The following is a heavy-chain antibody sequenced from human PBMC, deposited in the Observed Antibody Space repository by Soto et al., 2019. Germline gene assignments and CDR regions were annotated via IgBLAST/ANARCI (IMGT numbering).Heavy chain of an antibody. J-gene: IGHJ4*02. V-gene: IGHV4-31*03. CDR2: IYYSGTT. CDR1: GGSISSEGYY. Sequence: TLSLTCTVSGGSISSEGYYWSWFRQLPGKGLEWIGDIYYSGTTYHNPSLRSRLTISGDASKNQFSLKLSPVTAADTALYYCARGRGYSYGPYYFDYWGQGTLVTVSS. CDR3: ARGRGYSYGPYYFDY. D-gene: IGHD5-18*01.